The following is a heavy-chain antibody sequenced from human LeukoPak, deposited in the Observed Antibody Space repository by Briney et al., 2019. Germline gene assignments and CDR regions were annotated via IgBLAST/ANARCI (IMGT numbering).Heavy chain of an antibody. J-gene: IGHJ4*02. CDR1: GFRFSSQW. D-gene: IGHD1-26*01. CDR3: ADLGASD. CDR2: INSDGSAK. Sequence: GGSLRLSCAVSGFRFSSQWMTWVRQAPGTGLEWVATINSDGSAKYHVDSVKGRFTISRDNAKNLVYLQMSILRAEDTAVYYCADLGASDCGQGTLVTVSS. V-gene: IGHV3-7*01.